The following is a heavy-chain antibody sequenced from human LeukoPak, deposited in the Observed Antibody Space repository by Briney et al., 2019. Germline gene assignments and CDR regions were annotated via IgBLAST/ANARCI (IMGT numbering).Heavy chain of an antibody. CDR3: AAADDSSGYWTIDY. CDR1: GYTLTELS. CDR2: FDPEDGET. Sequence: ASVKVSCKVSGYTLTELSMHWVRQAPGKGLEWMGGFDPEDGETIYAQKFQGRVTITADDSTSTAYMELSSLRSEDTAVYYCAAADDSSGYWTIDYWGQGTLVTVSS. D-gene: IGHD3-22*01. V-gene: IGHV1-24*01. J-gene: IGHJ4*02.